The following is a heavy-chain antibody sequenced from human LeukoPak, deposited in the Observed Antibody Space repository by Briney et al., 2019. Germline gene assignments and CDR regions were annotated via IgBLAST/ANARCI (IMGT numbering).Heavy chain of an antibody. CDR3: ASGGDYGDY. CDR2: ISSSSSYM. V-gene: IGHV3-21*01. CDR1: GFTFSSYS. J-gene: IGHJ4*02. Sequence: GGSLRLSCAASGFTFSSYSMNWVRQAPGKGLEWVSSISSSSSYMYYADSVKGRFTISRDNAKNSLYLQMNSLRAEDTAVYYCASGGDYGDYWGQGTLVTVSS.